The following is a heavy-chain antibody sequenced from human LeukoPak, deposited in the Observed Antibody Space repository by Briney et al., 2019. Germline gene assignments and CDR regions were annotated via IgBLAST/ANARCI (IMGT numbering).Heavy chain of an antibody. CDR3: ARDRILPKYYYDSSGYPRNAFDI. J-gene: IGHJ3*02. CDR1: GGSISSGSYF. V-gene: IGHV4-61*02. Sequence: SETLSLTCTVSGGSISSGSYFWSWIRQPAGKGLEWIGRIYTSGSANYNPSLKSRVTISVDTSKNQFSLKLSSVTAADTAVYYCARDRILPKYYYDSSGYPRNAFDIWGQGTMVTVSS. CDR2: IYTSGSA. D-gene: IGHD3-22*01.